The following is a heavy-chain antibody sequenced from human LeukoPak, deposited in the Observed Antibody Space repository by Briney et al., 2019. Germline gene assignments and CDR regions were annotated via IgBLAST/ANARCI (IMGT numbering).Heavy chain of an antibody. CDR3: ARHGSSDWYYYFDY. D-gene: IGHD6-19*01. J-gene: IGHJ4*02. CDR1: GGSISNYY. Sequence: SETLSLTCTVSGGSISNYYWSWIRQPPGKGLEWIGEIYYSGSTNYNPSLKSRVTISVDTSKNQFSLKLNSVTAADTAVYYCARHGSSDWYYYFDYWGQGTLVTVSS. V-gene: IGHV4-59*08. CDR2: IYYSGST.